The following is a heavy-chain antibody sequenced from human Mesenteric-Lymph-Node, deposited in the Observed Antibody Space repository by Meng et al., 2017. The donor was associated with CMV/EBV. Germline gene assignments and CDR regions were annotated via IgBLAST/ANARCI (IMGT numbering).Heavy chain of an antibody. V-gene: IGHV3-23*01. CDR1: GFTFSSYA. D-gene: IGHD5-12*01. Sequence: SGFTFSSYAMSWVRQAPGKGLEWVSVISGSGGSTYYADSVKGRFTISRDNSKNTLYLQMNSLRAEDTAVYYCAKDQIVATISSRASDYWGQGTLVRLL. J-gene: IGHJ4*02. CDR3: AKDQIVATISSRASDY. CDR2: ISGSGGST.